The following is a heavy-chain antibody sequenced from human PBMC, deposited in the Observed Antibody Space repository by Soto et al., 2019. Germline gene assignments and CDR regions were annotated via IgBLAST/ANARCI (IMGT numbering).Heavy chain of an antibody. J-gene: IGHJ1*01. D-gene: IGHD6-13*01. CDR1: GYTFTSYG. Sequence: GASVKVSCKASGYTFTSYGISWVRQAPGQGLEWMGWISAYNGNTNYAQKLQGRVTMTTDTSTSTAYMELRSLRSDDTAVYYCARDRVAAAGPNPLPHWGQGTLVTVSS. CDR2: ISAYNGNT. V-gene: IGHV1-18*01. CDR3: ARDRVAAAGPNPLPH.